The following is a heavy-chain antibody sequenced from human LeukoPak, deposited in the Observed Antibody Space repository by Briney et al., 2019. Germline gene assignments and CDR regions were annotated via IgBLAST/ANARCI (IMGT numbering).Heavy chain of an antibody. CDR1: GYTFTGYY. J-gene: IGHJ4*02. CDR3: ARECSYGSFFDY. V-gene: IGHV1-2*02. Sequence: ASVKVSCKASGYTFTGYYLHWVRQAPGQGLEWMGWINPNSGGTNYAQKFQGRVTVTRDTSISTAYMELSRLRSDDTAVYYCARECSYGSFFDYWGQGTLVTVSS. D-gene: IGHD5-18*01. CDR2: INPNSGGT.